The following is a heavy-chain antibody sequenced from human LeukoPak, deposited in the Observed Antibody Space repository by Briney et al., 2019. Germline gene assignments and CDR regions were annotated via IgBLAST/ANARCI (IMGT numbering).Heavy chain of an antibody. J-gene: IGHJ6*02. Sequence: ASVKVSCKASGCTFTSYAMHWVRQAPGQRLEWMGWINAGNGNTKYSQKFQGRVTITRDTSASTAYMELSSLRSEDTAVYYCARYRSNYYYYGMDVWGQGTTVTVSS. V-gene: IGHV1-3*01. CDR3: ARYRSNYYYYGMDV. D-gene: IGHD1-26*01. CDR1: GCTFTSYA. CDR2: INAGNGNT.